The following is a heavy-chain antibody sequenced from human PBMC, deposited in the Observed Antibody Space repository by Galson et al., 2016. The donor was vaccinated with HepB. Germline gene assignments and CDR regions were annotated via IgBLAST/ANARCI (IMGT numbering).Heavy chain of an antibody. V-gene: IGHV3-23*01. Sequence: SLRLSCAASGFTFSSSAMSWVRQAPGKGLEWVSGTSGLGGTTHYADSVKGRFTISRDNSQSTMYLQMNSLRVEDTALYFCAKGRQGFFTYYYVMDVWGKGSAVTVSS. CDR2: TSGLGGTT. CDR3: AKGRQGFFTYYYVMDV. CDR1: GFTFSSSA. J-gene: IGHJ6*04.